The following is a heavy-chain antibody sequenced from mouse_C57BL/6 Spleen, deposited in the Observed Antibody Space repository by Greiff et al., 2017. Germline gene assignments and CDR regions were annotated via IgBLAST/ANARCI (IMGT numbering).Heavy chain of an antibody. V-gene: IGHV1-50*01. CDR2: IDPSDSYT. CDR1: GYTFTSYW. Sequence: QVQLQQPGAELVKPGASVKLSCKASGYTFTSYWMQWVKQRPGQGLEWIGEIDPSDSYTNYNQKFKGKATLTVDTSSSTAYMQLSSLTSEDSAVYYCARYHYGNQYYFDYWGQGTTLTVSS. D-gene: IGHD2-1*01. CDR3: ARYHYGNQYYFDY. J-gene: IGHJ2*01.